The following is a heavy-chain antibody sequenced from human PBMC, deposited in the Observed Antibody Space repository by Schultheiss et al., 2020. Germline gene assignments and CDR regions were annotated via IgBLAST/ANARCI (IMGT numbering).Heavy chain of an antibody. D-gene: IGHD3-3*01. CDR3: ARDPRRYDFWSGAFDP. CDR2: INHSGST. CDR1: GGSFSGYY. Sequence: SETLSLTCAVYGGSFSGYYWSWIRQPPGKGLEWIGEINHSGSTHYNPSLKSRVTISVDTSKNQFSLKLSSVTAADTAVYYCARDPRRYDFWSGAFDPWGQGTLVTVSS. V-gene: IGHV4-34*01. J-gene: IGHJ5*02.